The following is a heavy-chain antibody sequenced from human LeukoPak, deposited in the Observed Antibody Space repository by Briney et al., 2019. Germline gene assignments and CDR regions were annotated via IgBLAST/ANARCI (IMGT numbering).Heavy chain of an antibody. Sequence: PGGSLRLSCAASGFTFSSYSMNWVRQAPGKGLEWVSYISSSGSTIYYADSVKGRFTISRDNAKNSLYLQMNSLRAEDTAVYYCARLSSSSWPPGDYWGQGTLVTVSS. CDR3: ARLSSSSWPPGDY. V-gene: IGHV3-48*04. D-gene: IGHD6-13*01. J-gene: IGHJ4*02. CDR2: ISSSGSTI. CDR1: GFTFSSYS.